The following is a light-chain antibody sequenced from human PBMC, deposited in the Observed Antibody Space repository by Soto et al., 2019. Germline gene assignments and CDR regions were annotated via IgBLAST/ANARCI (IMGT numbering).Light chain of an antibody. CDR1: GSDIGAYNF. Sequence: QSALAQPPSASGSPGQSVTISCTGSGSDIGAYNFVSSYQQHPGKAPKLMIFGVTERPSGVPDRFSGSNSGNTASLTISGLQAEDEADYYCSSYTSRNTNVFGTGTKVTVL. CDR3: SSYTSRNTNV. CDR2: GVT. J-gene: IGLJ1*01. V-gene: IGLV2-8*01.